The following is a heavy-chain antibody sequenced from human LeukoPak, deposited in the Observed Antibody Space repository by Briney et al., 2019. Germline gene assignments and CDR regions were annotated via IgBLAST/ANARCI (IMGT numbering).Heavy chain of an antibody. D-gene: IGHD4-17*01. CDR3: ARSSTVTNPYYYYGMDV. CDR1: GYTFTGHY. J-gene: IGHJ6*02. CDR2: INLTRGDT. Sequence: GASVKVSFKASGYTFTGHYMHWVRQAPGQGLEWMGWINLTRGDTNYAQKSQDSGTMTRDTASSTAYMELRRLTSDDTAVYYCARSSTVTNPYYYYGMDVWGQGTTVTVSS. V-gene: IGHV1-2*02.